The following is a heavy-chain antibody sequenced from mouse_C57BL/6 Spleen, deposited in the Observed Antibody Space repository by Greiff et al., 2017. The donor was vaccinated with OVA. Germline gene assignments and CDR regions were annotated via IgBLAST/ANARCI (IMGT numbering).Heavy chain of an antibody. D-gene: IGHD1-1*01. Sequence: VKLQQPGAELLKPGASVKLSCKASGYTFTSYWMHWVKQRPGQGLEWIGMIHPNSGSTNYNEKFKSKATLTVDKSSSTAYMQLSSLTSEDSAVYDCARGPYYGSPYAMDYWGQGTSVTVSS. J-gene: IGHJ4*01. V-gene: IGHV1-64*01. CDR1: GYTFTSYW. CDR2: IHPNSGST. CDR3: ARGPYYGSPYAMDY.